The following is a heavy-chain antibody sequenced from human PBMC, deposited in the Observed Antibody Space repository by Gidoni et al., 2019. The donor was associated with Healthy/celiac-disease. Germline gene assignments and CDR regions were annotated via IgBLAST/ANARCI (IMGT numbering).Heavy chain of an antibody. D-gene: IGHD2-2*01. V-gene: IGHV4-34*01. CDR1: GGSFSGYY. CDR3: ARTSSSSVDY. J-gene: IGHJ4*02. CDR2: INHSGST. Sequence: QVQLQQWGAGLLKPSETLSLTCAVYGGSFSGYYWSWIRQPPGKGLEWIWEINHSGSTNYNPSLKSRVTISVDTSKNQFSLKLSSVTAADTAVYYCARTSSSSVDYWGQGTLVTVSS.